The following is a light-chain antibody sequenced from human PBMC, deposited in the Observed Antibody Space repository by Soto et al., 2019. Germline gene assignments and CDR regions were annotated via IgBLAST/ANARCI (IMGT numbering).Light chain of an antibody. CDR1: QSLLHSDGYIY. J-gene: IGKJ1*01. V-gene: IGKV2-28*01. Sequence: DIVMTQSPLSLPVTPGEPASISCRSSQSLLHSDGYIYLDWYLQRPGQSPQLLICLGSNRASGVPDRFSGSGSGTHFTLTISRVEAEDFGVYYCMQALQPPWTFGQGPGVEVK. CDR2: LGS. CDR3: MQALQPPWT.